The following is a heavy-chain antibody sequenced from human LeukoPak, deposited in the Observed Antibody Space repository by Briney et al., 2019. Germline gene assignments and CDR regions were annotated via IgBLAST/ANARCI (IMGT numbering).Heavy chain of an antibody. CDR2: IIPIFGTA. D-gene: IGHD3-10*01. J-gene: IGHJ6*03. CDR1: GGTFSSYA. Sequence: GASVKVSCKASGGTFSSYAISWVRQAPGQGLEWMGGIIPIFGTANYAQKFQDRVTITADESTSTAYMELSSLRSEDTAVYYCATREEGFGELSHYYMDVWGKGTTVTISS. CDR3: ATREEGFGELSHYYMDV. V-gene: IGHV1-69*13.